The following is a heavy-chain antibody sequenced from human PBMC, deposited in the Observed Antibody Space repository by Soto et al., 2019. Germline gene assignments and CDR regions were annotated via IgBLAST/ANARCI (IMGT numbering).Heavy chain of an antibody. CDR2: ISAYNGNT. V-gene: IGHV1-18*01. J-gene: IGHJ4*02. D-gene: IGHD2-2*01. CDR3: AQDDCFSTSCYLSY. Sequence: QVQLVQSGAEVKKPGASVKVSCKASGYTFTSYGISWVRQAPGQGLEWMGWISAYNGNTNYAQKLQGRITITPDTSTSTAYMELTSLRSADTSVYYCAQDDCFSTSCYLSYLRQVTLVTFSS. CDR1: GYTFTSYG.